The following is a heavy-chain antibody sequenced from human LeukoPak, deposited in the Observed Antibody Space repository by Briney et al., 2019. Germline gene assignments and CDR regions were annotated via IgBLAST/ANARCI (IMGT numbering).Heavy chain of an antibody. CDR2: INPNSGGT. J-gene: IGHJ4*02. D-gene: IGHD5-18*01. CDR1: GYTFTGYY. Sequence: ASVKVSCEASGYTFTGYYMHWVRQAPGQGLEWMGWINPNSGGTNYAQKFQGRVTMTRDTSISTAYMELSSLRSEDTAVYYCARGEDTAMVIDYWGQGTLVTVSS. V-gene: IGHV1-2*02. CDR3: ARGEDTAMVIDY.